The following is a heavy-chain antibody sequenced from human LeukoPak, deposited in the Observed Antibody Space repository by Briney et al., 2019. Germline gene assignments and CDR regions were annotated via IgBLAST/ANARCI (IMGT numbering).Heavy chain of an antibody. D-gene: IGHD2/OR15-2a*01. CDR2: INTNTGNP. CDR3: ARGRNWFDP. J-gene: IGHJ5*02. V-gene: IGHV7-4-1*02. Sequence: ASVTVSCKASGYTLTSHAMSWVRQAPGQGLEWMGWINTNTGNPTYAQGFTGRFVFSLDTSVSTAYLHLSSLKAEDTAFYYCARGRNWFDPWGRGTLVTVSS. CDR1: GYTLTSHA.